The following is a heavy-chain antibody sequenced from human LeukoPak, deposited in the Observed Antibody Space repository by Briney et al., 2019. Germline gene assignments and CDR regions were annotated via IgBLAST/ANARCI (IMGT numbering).Heavy chain of an antibody. CDR2: IYYSGST. CDR3: ARPYSSGARVDY. CDR1: GGSISSSRYY. D-gene: IGHD6-19*01. Sequence: SETLSLTCTVSGGSISSSRYYWGWIRQSPGKGLEWIGSIYYSGSTYYNPSLKSRVTISVDTSKNQFSLKLSSVTAADTAVYYCARPYSSGARVDYWGQGTLVTVSS. V-gene: IGHV4-39*01. J-gene: IGHJ4*02.